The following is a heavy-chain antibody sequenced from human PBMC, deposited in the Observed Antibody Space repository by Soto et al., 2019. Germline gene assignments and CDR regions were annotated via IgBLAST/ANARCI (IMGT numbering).Heavy chain of an antibody. J-gene: IGHJ4*02. Sequence: DLEWIGYIYHSGSTFYNPSLKSRLIISVDTSENHFSLNLSSVTAADTAVYYCARETALTTSFDYWGQGTLVTVSS. V-gene: IGHV4-31*02. CDR2: IYHSGST. CDR3: ARETALTTSFDY. D-gene: IGHD4-17*01.